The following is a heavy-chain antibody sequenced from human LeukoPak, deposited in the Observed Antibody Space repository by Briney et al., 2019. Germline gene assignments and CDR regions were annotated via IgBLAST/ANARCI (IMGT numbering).Heavy chain of an antibody. D-gene: IGHD6-13*01. J-gene: IGHJ6*02. Sequence: GGSLRLSCSASGFTFSSYSMNWVRQAPGKGLEWVSYISSSSTIYYADSVKGRFTISRDSAKNSLYLQMNSLRDEDTAVYYCARDQQQLAPYYYYGMDVWGQGTTVTVSS. CDR1: GFTFSSYS. V-gene: IGHV3-48*02. CDR3: ARDQQQLAPYYYYGMDV. CDR2: ISSSSTI.